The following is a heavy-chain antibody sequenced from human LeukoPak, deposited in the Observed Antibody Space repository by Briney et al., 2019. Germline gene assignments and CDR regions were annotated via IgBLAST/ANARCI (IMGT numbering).Heavy chain of an antibody. CDR3: ATGFAEAAIAAAGAGFCC. CDR1: GFTFSSYS. Sequence: PGGSLRLSCAASGFTFSSYSMTWVRQAPGKGLEWVSSTSSSSSYIYYADSVKGRFTISRDNAKNSLYLQMNSLRAEDTAVYYCATGFAEAAIAAAGAGFCCWGQGTLVTVSS. J-gene: IGHJ4*02. CDR2: TSSSSSYI. D-gene: IGHD6-13*01. V-gene: IGHV3-21*01.